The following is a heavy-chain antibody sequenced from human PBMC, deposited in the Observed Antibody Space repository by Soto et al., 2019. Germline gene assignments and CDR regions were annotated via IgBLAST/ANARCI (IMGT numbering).Heavy chain of an antibody. CDR3: ARLTGQGYCSGGSCPIDY. V-gene: IGHV4-34*01. CDR1: GGSFSGYY. J-gene: IGHJ4*02. Sequence: QVQLQQWGAGLLKPSETLSLTCAVYGGSFSGYYWSWIRQPPGKGLEGIGEINHSGSTNYNPSLKSRVTISVDTSKNQFYLKLSSVTAADTAVYYCARLTGQGYCSGGSCPIDYWGQGTLVTVSS. D-gene: IGHD2-15*01. CDR2: INHSGST.